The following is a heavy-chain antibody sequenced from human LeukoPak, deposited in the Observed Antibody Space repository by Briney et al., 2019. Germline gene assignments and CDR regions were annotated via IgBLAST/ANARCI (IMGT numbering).Heavy chain of an antibody. D-gene: IGHD4/OR15-4a*01. Sequence: GGSLRLSCSASGFTFSNYAMHWVRQAPGKGLEYVSAINNNGGSTFYADSVKDRFTISRDNSKNTLYLQMSSLRAEDTAVYYCVKRWGATTIDYQGQGSLVTVSS. V-gene: IGHV3-64D*06. CDR2: INNNGGST. J-gene: IGHJ4*02. CDR1: GFTFSNYA. CDR3: VKRWGATTIDY.